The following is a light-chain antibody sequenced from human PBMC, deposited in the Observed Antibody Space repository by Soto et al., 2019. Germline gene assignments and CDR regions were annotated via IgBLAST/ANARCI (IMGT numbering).Light chain of an antibody. J-gene: IGKJ3*01. Sequence: EIVMTQSPATLSVSPGERDTLSCRASQSVSSNLAWYQQKPGQAPRLLIYGASTRATGIPARFSGSGSGTEFTLTISSLQSEDFAVYYCQQYNNWPLTFGPGTKGDIK. CDR1: QSVSSN. V-gene: IGKV3-15*01. CDR3: QQYNNWPLT. CDR2: GAS.